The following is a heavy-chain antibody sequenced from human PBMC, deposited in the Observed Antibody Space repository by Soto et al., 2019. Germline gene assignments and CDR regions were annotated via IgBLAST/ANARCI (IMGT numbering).Heavy chain of an antibody. CDR1: GGSISSYY. CDR3: ARFDYGDYGWKGSAFDI. Sequence: PSETLSLTCTVSGGSISSYYWSWIRQPPGKGLEWIGYIYYSGSTNYNPSLKSRVTISVDTSKNQFSLKLSSVTAADTAVYYCARFDYGDYGWKGSAFDIWGQGTMVTVSS. D-gene: IGHD4-17*01. CDR2: IYYSGST. V-gene: IGHV4-59*01. J-gene: IGHJ3*02.